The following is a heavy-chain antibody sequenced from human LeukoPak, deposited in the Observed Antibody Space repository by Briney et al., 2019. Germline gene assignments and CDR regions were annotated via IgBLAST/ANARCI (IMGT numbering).Heavy chain of an antibody. D-gene: IGHD3-9*01. CDR2: ISSSSGYI. CDR3: ARIVYDILTGTFRRVITPFGY. V-gene: IGHV3-21*01. Sequence: GGSVRLSCAASGFTFSSYSMNWVRQARGERLESVSFISSSSGYIYDADSVKGLFTISRHNAKNSLYLQMNSLRAEDTAVYYCARIVYDILTGTFRRVITPFGYWGQGTLVTVSS. CDR1: GFTFSSYS. J-gene: IGHJ4*02.